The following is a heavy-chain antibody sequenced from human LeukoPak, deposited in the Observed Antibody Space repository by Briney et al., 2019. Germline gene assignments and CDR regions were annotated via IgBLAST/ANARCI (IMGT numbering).Heavy chain of an antibody. D-gene: IGHD6-19*01. V-gene: IGHV1-46*01. CDR1: GYTFSRHY. CDR3: ARGLESSGWYGMDV. J-gene: IGHJ6*02. Sequence: GSVKVSCKTSGYTFSRHYIHWVRQAPGQGLEWLGIINTSGATTRYGQNFKGRVTATRDTSTSTVYMEMSSLNSEDTAVYYCARGLESSGWYGMDVWGQGTTIIVSS. CDR2: INTSGATT.